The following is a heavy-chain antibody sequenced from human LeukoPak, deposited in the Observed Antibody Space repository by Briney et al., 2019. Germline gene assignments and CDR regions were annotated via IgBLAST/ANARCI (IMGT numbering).Heavy chain of an antibody. D-gene: IGHD3-22*01. J-gene: IGHJ4*02. CDR3: SRLSSRRFPPTYSFDRRNYFDY. CDR2: INHSGST. CDR1: GGSFSNYY. V-gene: IGHV4-34*01. Sequence: SETLSPTCAVYGGSFSNYYWSWIRQPPGKGLEWIGEINHSGSTSYNPSLKSRVTMSVDTSKNQFSLKLSSVTAADTAVYYCSRLSSRRFPPTYSFDRRNYFDYWGQGTLVTVSS.